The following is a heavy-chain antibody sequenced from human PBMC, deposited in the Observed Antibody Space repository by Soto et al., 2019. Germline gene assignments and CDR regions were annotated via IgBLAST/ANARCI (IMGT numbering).Heavy chain of an antibody. Sequence: QVQLVQSGAEVKKPGASVKVSCKASGYTFTSYGISWVRQAPGQGLEWMGWISAYNGNTNYAQKLQGRVTMTTDTSTSREYMELMSLRYDDTAVYYCARDRQYVWGCYRSNWCDPWGQGTLVTVSS. CDR2: ISAYNGNT. V-gene: IGHV1-18*01. CDR3: ARDRQYVWGCYRSNWCDP. CDR1: GYTFTSYG. D-gene: IGHD3-16*02. J-gene: IGHJ5*02.